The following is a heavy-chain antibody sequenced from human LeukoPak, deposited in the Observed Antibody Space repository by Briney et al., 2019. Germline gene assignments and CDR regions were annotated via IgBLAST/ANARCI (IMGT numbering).Heavy chain of an antibody. CDR1: GFSVSNYY. V-gene: IGHV3-53*01. D-gene: IGHD3-22*01. CDR2: IYSGGTI. J-gene: IGHJ3*01. CDR3: VTAAHHLFYSDSSGYYGDAFDV. Sequence: GGSLRLSCAASGFSVSNYYMSWVRQAPGKGLEWVSVIYSGGTIRYADSVKGRFTISRDNSRDTLHLQTISLRVDDTAVYYCVTAAHHLFYSDSSGYYGDAFDVWGQGTVVTVSS.